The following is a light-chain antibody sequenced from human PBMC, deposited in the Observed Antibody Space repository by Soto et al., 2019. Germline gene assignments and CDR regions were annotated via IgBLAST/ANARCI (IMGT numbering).Light chain of an antibody. CDR2: TAS. J-gene: IGKJ1*01. V-gene: IGKV1-5*03. Sequence: DIQMTQSPSTLSASVGARVTITCRASQSISIWLAWYQQKPGKAPKLLIYTASNLERGVPSRFSGSGSGTEFTLTISSLQPDDFATYYCQQHNSYPRTFGQGTKVEIK. CDR1: QSISIW. CDR3: QQHNSYPRT.